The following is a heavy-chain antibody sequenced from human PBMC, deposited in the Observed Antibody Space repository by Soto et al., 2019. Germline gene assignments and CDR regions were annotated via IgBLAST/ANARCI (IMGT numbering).Heavy chain of an antibody. V-gene: IGHV3-21*01. CDR3: AREGRFLEWLLYRSGDYYYGMDV. D-gene: IGHD3-3*01. CDR2: ISSSSSYI. CDR1: GFTFSSYS. Sequence: SLRLSCAASGFTFSSYSMNWVRQAPGKGLEWVSSISSSSSYIYYADSVKGRFTISRDNAKNSLYLQMNGLRAEDTAVYYCAREGRFLEWLLYRSGDYYYGMDVWGQGTTVTVSS. J-gene: IGHJ6*02.